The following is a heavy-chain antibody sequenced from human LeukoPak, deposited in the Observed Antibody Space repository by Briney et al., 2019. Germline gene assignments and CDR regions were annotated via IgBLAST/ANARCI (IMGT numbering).Heavy chain of an antibody. V-gene: IGHV4-34*01. CDR2: INHSGST. D-gene: IGHD3-22*01. Sequence: PSETLSLTCAVYGGSFSGYYWSWIRQPPGKGLEWIGEINHSGSTNYNPSLKSRVTISVDTSKNQFSLKLSSVTAADTAVYYCARRNDYDSSGYYYEASYFDYWGQGTLVTVSS. CDR1: GGSFSGYY. J-gene: IGHJ4*02. CDR3: ARRNDYDSSGYYYEASYFDY.